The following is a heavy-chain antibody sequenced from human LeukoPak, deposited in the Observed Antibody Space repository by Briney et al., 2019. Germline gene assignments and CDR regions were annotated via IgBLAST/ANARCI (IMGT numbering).Heavy chain of an antibody. D-gene: IGHD6-13*01. CDR3: ARVSSSWYQDWYFDL. Sequence: PSETLSLTCTVSGDSITSNSYYWGWIRQPPGKGLEWIGSLYYSGNTYNPSLKSRVTISVDTSKNQFSLKLSSVTAADTAVYYCARVSSSWYQDWYFDLWGRGTLVTVSS. J-gene: IGHJ2*01. CDR2: LYYSGNT. V-gene: IGHV4-39*07. CDR1: GDSITSNSYY.